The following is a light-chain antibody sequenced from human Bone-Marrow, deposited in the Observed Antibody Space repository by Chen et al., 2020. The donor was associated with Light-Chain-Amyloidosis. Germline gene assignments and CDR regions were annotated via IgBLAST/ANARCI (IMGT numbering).Light chain of an antibody. J-gene: IGLJ2*01. CDR2: RDT. Sequence: SYDLTQPHSVSVAPGQTGRITCSGGDLPTTYAYWYPQQPGQAPVLVIHRDTERPSWISHRFSGSSSWTTATLTISGVQPADEADYHCQSADSSGTYEVIFGGGTKLTVL. V-gene: IGLV3-25*03. CDR1: DLPTTY. CDR3: QSADSSGTYEVI.